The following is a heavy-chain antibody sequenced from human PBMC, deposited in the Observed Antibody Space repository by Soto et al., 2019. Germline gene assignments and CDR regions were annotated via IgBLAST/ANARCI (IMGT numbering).Heavy chain of an antibody. CDR3: AKMSSSSTFDY. V-gene: IGHV3-23*01. CDR1: GFTCSSYA. D-gene: IGHD6-6*01. Sequence: EVQLLESGGGLVQPGESLRLSCAASGFTCSSYAMSWVRQAPGKGLEWVSVISGSDDSTYYADSVKGRFTISRDNSKNTLYLQMNSLRAEDTAVYYCAKMSSSSTFDYWGQGTLVTVSS. J-gene: IGHJ4*02. CDR2: ISGSDDST.